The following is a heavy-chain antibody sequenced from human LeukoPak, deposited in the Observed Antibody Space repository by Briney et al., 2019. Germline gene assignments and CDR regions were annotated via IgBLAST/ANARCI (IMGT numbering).Heavy chain of an antibody. Sequence: PGGSLRLSCAASGFTFSSYAMHWVRQAPGKGLEWVAVISYDGSNKYYADSVKGRFTISRDNSKNTLYLQMNSLRAEDTAVYYCARVPYSSGWYGNYFDYWGQGTLVTVSS. CDR1: GFTFSSYA. D-gene: IGHD6-19*01. J-gene: IGHJ4*02. V-gene: IGHV3-30-3*01. CDR2: ISYDGSNK. CDR3: ARVPYSSGWYGNYFDY.